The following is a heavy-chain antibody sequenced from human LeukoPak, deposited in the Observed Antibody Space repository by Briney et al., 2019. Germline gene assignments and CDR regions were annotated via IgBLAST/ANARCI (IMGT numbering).Heavy chain of an antibody. Sequence: ASVKVSCKASGSTFTSYGISWVRRAPGQGLEWVGWISVYNGNTNYAHNLQGRVTMTTDTSTTTAYTDLRSLRSDDTGVYYCARDKGGAYNTGWYDYWGQGTLVTVSS. D-gene: IGHD6-19*01. CDR2: ISVYNGNT. CDR1: GSTFTSYG. V-gene: IGHV1-18*01. CDR3: ARDKGGAYNTGWYDY. J-gene: IGHJ4*02.